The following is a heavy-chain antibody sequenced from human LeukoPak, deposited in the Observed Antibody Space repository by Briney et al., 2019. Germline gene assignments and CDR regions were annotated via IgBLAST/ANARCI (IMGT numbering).Heavy chain of an antibody. V-gene: IGHV4-59*01. J-gene: IGHJ4*02. CDR3: AREFSWSGFFDY. D-gene: IGHD3-3*01. Sequence: SETRSLTCTVSDGSISSYYWSWIRQPPGKGLEWIGHIYDSGSTNYNPSLKSRVTISVDTSKNQFSLKLSSVTAADTAVYYCAREFSWSGFFDYWGQGTLVTVSS. CDR2: IYDSGST. CDR1: DGSISSYY.